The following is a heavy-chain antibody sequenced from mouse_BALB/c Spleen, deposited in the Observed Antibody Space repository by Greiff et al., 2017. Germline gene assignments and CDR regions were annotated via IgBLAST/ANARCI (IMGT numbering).Heavy chain of an antibody. Sequence: EVKLQESGGGLVKPGGSLKLSCAASGFSFSDYYMYWVRQTPEKRLEWVASISDGGSYTYYPDSVKGRFPISRDNAKNNLYLQMSSLKSEDTAMYYCAGEGGDGYYGYFDYWGQGGAETVSS. CDR3: AGEGGDGYYGYFDY. CDR1: GFSFSDYY. V-gene: IGHV5-4*02. CDR2: ISDGGSYT. J-gene: IGHJ2*01. D-gene: IGHD2-3*01.